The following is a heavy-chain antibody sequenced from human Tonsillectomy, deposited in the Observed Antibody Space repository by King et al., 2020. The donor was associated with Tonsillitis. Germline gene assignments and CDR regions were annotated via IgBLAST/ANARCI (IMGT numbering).Heavy chain of an antibody. D-gene: IGHD7-27*01. CDR1: GYRFSSYW. Sequence: QLVQSGAEVKKAGESLKISCKGSGYRFSSYWIGWVRQMPGKGLEWMGIIYPGDSETRYSPSLQGQVTISADKSISNAYLQWSRLKASDTAMYYCARQMAVTGRIDYWGQGTLVTVSS. V-gene: IGHV5-51*01. J-gene: IGHJ4*02. CDR2: IYPGDSET. CDR3: ARQMAVTGRIDY.